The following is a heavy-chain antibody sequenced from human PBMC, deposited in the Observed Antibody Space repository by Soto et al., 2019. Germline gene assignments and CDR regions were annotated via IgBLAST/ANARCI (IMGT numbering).Heavy chain of an antibody. CDR1: GGSISSYY. CDR2: IYYSGST. J-gene: IGHJ4*02. D-gene: IGHD5-12*01. Sequence: NPSETLSLTGTVSGGSISSYYWNWIRQPPGKGLEWSGYIYYSGSTNYNPSLTSRVTLSVDTSKHQFSLKVSSVTAADTAVYYCARDRDGYNYFDYWGQGTLVTVSS. V-gene: IGHV4-59*01. CDR3: ARDRDGYNYFDY.